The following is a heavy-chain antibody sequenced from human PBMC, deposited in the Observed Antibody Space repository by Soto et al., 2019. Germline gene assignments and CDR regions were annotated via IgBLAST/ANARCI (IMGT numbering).Heavy chain of an antibody. D-gene: IGHD3-22*01. CDR1: GFTFSSYS. Sequence: GGSLRLSCAASGFTFSSYSMNWVRQAPGKGLEWVSSISSSSSYIYYADSVKGRFTISRDNAKNSLYLQMNSLRAEDTAVYYCATYYDSSGYYPDYWGQGTLVTVSS. J-gene: IGHJ4*02. CDR3: ATYYDSSGYYPDY. CDR2: ISSSSSYI. V-gene: IGHV3-21*01.